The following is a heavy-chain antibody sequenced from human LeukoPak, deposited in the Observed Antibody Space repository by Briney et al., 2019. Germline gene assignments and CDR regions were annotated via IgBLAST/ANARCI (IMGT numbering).Heavy chain of an antibody. Sequence: GGSLRLSCAASGFTFSSYEMNWVRQAPGKGLEWVSYIRSSGSTIYYADSLKGRFTISRDNAKNSLYLQMSSLRAEDTAVYYCARDLITIFGVATGGLDYWGQGTLVTVS. J-gene: IGHJ4*02. CDR2: IRSSGSTI. V-gene: IGHV3-48*03. D-gene: IGHD3-3*01. CDR3: ARDLITIFGVATGGLDY. CDR1: GFTFSSYE.